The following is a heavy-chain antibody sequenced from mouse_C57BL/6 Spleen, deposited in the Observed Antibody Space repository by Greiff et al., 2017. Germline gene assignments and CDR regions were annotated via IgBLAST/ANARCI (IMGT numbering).Heavy chain of an antibody. CDR1: GYTFTSYW. CDR2: INPSSGYT. CDR3: ARSLYDYVDY. Sequence: VQLQQSGAELAKPGASVKLSCKASGYTFTSYWMHWVKQRPGQGLEWIGYINPSSGYTKYNQKFKDKATLSADKSSSTVYMQLSSRTYEDSAVYYCARSLYDYVDYGGQGTTLTVSS. D-gene: IGHD2-3*01. J-gene: IGHJ2*01. V-gene: IGHV1-7*01.